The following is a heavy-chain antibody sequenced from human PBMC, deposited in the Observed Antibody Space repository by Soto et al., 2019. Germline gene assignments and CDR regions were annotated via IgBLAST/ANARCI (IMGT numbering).Heavy chain of an antibody. J-gene: IGHJ6*02. CDR2: ISYDGSNK. CDR1: GFTFSSYG. Sequence: QVQLVESGGGVVQPGRSLRLSCAASGFTFSSYGMHWVRQAPGKGLEWVAVISYDGSNKYYADSVKGRFTISRDNSKNTLYMQMNSLRAEDTAVYYCAKVIGDSNNLYYYYGMDVWGQGTTVTVSS. V-gene: IGHV3-30*18. CDR3: AKVIGDSNNLYYYYGMDV. D-gene: IGHD4-4*01.